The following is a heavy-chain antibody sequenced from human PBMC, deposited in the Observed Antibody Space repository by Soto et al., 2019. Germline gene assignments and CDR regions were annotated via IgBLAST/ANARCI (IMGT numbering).Heavy chain of an antibody. Sequence: QVQLVQSGAEMKTPGSSVKVSCKASGGTFSNYAINWVRQAPGQGLEWMGGLLPIYGTVNYAQKFQGRVTITADESTNTAYMELSSLRSEDTAVYHCVTGAPYDTSGYPFDSGGRGTLVTVS. CDR3: VTGAPYDTSGYPFDS. J-gene: IGHJ4*02. CDR2: LLPIYGTV. CDR1: GGTFSNYA. V-gene: IGHV1-69*01. D-gene: IGHD3-22*01.